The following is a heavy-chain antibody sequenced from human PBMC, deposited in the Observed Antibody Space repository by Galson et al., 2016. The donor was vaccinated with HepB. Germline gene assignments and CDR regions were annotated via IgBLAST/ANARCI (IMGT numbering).Heavy chain of an antibody. J-gene: IGHJ6*02. CDR2: IIPIFDTT. CDR1: GGTFGNYG. Sequence: SVKVSCKASGGTFGNYGISWVRQAPGQGLEWMGGIIPIFDTTNYAQKFQGRVTITADKSTTTAYMELSSLRSEDTAVYYCARDNVLRSGLDSYFHYGMDVWGLGTTVTVYS. CDR3: ARDNVLRSGLDSYFHYGMDV. D-gene: IGHD6-19*01. V-gene: IGHV1-69*06.